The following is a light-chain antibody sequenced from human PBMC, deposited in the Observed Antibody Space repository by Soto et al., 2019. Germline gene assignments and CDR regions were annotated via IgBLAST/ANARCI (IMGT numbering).Light chain of an antibody. CDR3: QQSFSTPRT. J-gene: IGKJ1*01. CDR1: QTISPY. Sequence: DFPMTQSPSPLSASLGDGVTIXXRASQTISPYLNWYQQKPGKPPKIXIYGASSLQSGVPSRFSGSGSGTDFTLTISSLQPEDFGTYDCQQSFSTPRTFGQGTKVDI. V-gene: IGKV1-39*01. CDR2: GAS.